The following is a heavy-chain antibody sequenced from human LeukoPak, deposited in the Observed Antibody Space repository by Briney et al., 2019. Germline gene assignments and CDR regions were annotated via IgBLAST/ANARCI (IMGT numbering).Heavy chain of an antibody. CDR1: GGSISSYY. Sequence: SETLSLTCIVSGGSISSYYWSWIRQPPGKGLEWIGFIYYSGSTNYNPSLKSRVTISVDTSKNQFSLKLSSVTAADTAVYYCAKGGGYYFDYWGQGTLVTVSS. CDR3: AKGGGYYFDY. V-gene: IGHV4-59*01. CDR2: IYYSGST. J-gene: IGHJ4*02. D-gene: IGHD3-16*01.